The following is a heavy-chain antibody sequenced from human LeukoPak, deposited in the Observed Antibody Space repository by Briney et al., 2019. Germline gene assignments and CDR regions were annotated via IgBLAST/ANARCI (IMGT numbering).Heavy chain of an antibody. V-gene: IGHV4-4*07. CDR1: GGSISSYY. D-gene: IGHD7-27*01. CDR3: ARDQTPGDWFDP. Sequence: SETVSLTCTVSGGSISSYYWSWIRQPAGKGLEWIGRIYTSGSTNYNPSLKSRVTMSVDTSKNQFSLKLSSVTAADTAVYYCARDQTPGDWFDPWGQGTLVTVSS. J-gene: IGHJ5*02. CDR2: IYTSGST.